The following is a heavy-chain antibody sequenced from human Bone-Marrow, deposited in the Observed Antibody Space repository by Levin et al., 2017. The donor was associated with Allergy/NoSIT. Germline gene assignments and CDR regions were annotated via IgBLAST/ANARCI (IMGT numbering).Heavy chain of an antibody. CDR2: INAGNGNT. CDR3: ASPIYGDYRFDY. J-gene: IGHJ4*02. V-gene: IGHV1-3*01. Sequence: GESLKISCKASGYTFTSYAMHWVRQAPGQRLEWMGWINAGNGNTKYSQKFQGRVTITRDTSASTAYMELSSLRSEDTAVYYCASPIYGDYRFDYWGQGTLVTVSS. CDR1: GYTFTSYA. D-gene: IGHD4-17*01.